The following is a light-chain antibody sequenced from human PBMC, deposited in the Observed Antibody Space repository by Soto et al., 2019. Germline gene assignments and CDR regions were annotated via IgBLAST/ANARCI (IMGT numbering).Light chain of an antibody. CDR2: DVS. CDR3: QQYHGFPYT. Sequence: DDQITRSPSTLSASVGDRVTITCRASQSIRYWLAWHQQKPGKAPQVLIYDVSTLQKGVPSRFSGSGFGTEFTLNISSLQPDDFATYYCQQYHGFPYTFGLGTKVDIK. V-gene: IGKV1-5*01. J-gene: IGKJ2*01. CDR1: QSIRYW.